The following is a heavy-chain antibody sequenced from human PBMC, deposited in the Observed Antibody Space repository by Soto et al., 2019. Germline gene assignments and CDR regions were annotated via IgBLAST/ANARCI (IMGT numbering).Heavy chain of an antibody. V-gene: IGHV3-33*01. Sequence: QVQLVESGGGVVQPGRSLRLSCAASGFTFSSYGMQWVRQAPGKGLEWVAVLWYDGSNKYYADSVKGLFTISRDNSKNTRYLQMNSLRGEDTAVYSCASEYCSGGSCYYYGMDVWGQGTTVTVAS. CDR2: LWYDGSNK. D-gene: IGHD2-15*01. J-gene: IGHJ6*02. CDR3: ASEYCSGGSCYYYGMDV. CDR1: GFTFSSYG.